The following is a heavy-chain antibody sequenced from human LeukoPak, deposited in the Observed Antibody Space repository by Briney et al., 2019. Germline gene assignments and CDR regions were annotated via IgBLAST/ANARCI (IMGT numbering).Heavy chain of an antibody. V-gene: IGHV3-21*01. J-gene: IGHJ4*02. CDR3: ARVGEWELRDYDY. D-gene: IGHD1-26*01. CDR2: ISSSSSYI. Sequence: GGSLRLSCAASGFTFSSYAMTWVRLAPGKGLEWVSSISSSSSYIYYADSVKGRFTIYRDNAKNSLYLQMNSLRAEDTAVYYCARVGEWELRDYDYWGQGTLVTVSS. CDR1: GFTFSSYA.